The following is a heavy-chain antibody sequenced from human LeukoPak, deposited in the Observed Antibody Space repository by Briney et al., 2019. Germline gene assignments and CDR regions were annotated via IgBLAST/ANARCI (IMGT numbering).Heavy chain of an antibody. CDR1: GYTFTSYG. CDR2: ISAYNGNT. CDR3: ARGGYCSSTSCPYYYYGMDV. V-gene: IGHV1-18*01. J-gene: IGHJ6*02. Sequence: ASVKVSCKASGYTFTSYGISWVRPAPGQGLEWMGWISAYNGNTNYAQKLQGRVTMTTDTSTSTAYMELRSLRSDDTAVYYCARGGYCSSTSCPYYYYGMDVWGQGTTVTVSS. D-gene: IGHD2-2*01.